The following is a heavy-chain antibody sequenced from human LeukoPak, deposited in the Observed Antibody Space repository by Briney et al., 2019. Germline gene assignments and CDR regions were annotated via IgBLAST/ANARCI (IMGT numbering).Heavy chain of an antibody. Sequence: GASVKVSCKASGYTFTSYDINWVRQATGQGLEWMGWMNPNSGNTGYAQKFDGRITITSTTSTSTAFMELGSLRSEDTAVYYCARGGASAAARRFDPWGQGTLVTVSS. CDR2: MNPNSGNT. V-gene: IGHV1-8*01. CDR3: ARGGASAAARRFDP. D-gene: IGHD2-2*01. J-gene: IGHJ5*02. CDR1: GYTFTSYD.